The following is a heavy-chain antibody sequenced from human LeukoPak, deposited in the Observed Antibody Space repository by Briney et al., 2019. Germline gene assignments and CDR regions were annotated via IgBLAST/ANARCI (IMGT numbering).Heavy chain of an antibody. D-gene: IGHD5-12*01. CDR3: ARVEYSGWNLEY. J-gene: IGHJ4*02. Sequence: GGSLRLSCAASGFTFRNYWMSWVRQAPGKGLEWVANINQGGSRQYYMDSVKGRFTISRDAAKNSLYVQMNSLRVEDTAVYYCARVEYSGWNLEYWGQGTLVTVSS. CDR1: GFTFRNYW. V-gene: IGHV3-7*03. CDR2: INQGGSRQ.